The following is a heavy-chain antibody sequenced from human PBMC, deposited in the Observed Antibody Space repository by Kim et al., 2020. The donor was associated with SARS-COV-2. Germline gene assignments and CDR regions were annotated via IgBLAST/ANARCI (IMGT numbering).Heavy chain of an antibody. CDR2: IYYSGST. Sequence: SETLSLTCTVSGGSISSSSYYWGWIRQPPGKGLEWIGSIYYSGSTYYNPSLKSRVTISVDTSKNQFSLKLSSVTAADTAVYYCARAYLTYYYDSSGYYFDYWGQGTLVTVSS. J-gene: IGHJ4*02. CDR3: ARAYLTYYYDSSGYYFDY. V-gene: IGHV4-39*01. CDR1: GGSISSSSYY. D-gene: IGHD3-22*01.